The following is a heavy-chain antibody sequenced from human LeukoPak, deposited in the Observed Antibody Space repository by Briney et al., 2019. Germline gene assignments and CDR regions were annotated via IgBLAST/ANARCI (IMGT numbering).Heavy chain of an antibody. V-gene: IGHV1-8*01. Sequence: ASVKVSCKASGYTFTSYDINWVRQATGQGLEWMGWMNPNSGNTGYAQKFQGRVTMTRNTSISTAYMELSSLRSEDTAVYYCARAVPPDIGDGSGYYYVHYYGMDVWGQGTTVTVSS. CDR3: ARAVPPDIGDGSGYYYVHYYGMDV. J-gene: IGHJ6*02. CDR2: MNPNSGNT. CDR1: GYTFTSYD. D-gene: IGHD3-22*01.